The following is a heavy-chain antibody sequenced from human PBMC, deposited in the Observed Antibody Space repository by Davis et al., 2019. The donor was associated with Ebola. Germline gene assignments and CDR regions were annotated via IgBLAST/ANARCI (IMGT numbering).Heavy chain of an antibody. CDR3: ARSDILTGYYPDYYFDY. J-gene: IGHJ4*02. CDR1: GFTFSSYW. D-gene: IGHD3-9*01. Sequence: PGGSLRLSCAASGFTFSSYWMHWVRQAPGKGLVWVSRINSDGSSTSYTDSVKGRFTISRDNAKNTLYLQMNSLRAEDTAVYYCARSDILTGYYPDYYFDYWGQGTLVTVSS. CDR2: INSDGSST. V-gene: IGHV3-74*01.